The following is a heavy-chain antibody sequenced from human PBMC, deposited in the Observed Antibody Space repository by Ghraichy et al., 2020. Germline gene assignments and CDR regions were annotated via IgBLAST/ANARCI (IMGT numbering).Heavy chain of an antibody. Sequence: ASVKVSCKASGYTFTGFGISWVRQAPGQGLEWMGWSSAYNGHTNYAQKLQGRVTMTTDTSTGTAYMELRSLRSDDTAVYYCARDHGSIAVAGMGINWFDPWGQGTLVTVSS. J-gene: IGHJ5*02. CDR3: ARDHGSIAVAGMGINWFDP. CDR2: SSAYNGHT. D-gene: IGHD6-19*01. V-gene: IGHV1-18*01. CDR1: GYTFTGFG.